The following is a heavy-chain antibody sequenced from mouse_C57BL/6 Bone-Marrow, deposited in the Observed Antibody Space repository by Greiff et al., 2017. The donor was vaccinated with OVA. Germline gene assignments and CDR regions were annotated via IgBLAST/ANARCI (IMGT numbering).Heavy chain of an antibody. V-gene: IGHV2-2*01. CDR3: AREKFDY. Sequence: QVQLQQSGPGLVQPSQSLSITCTVSGFSLTSYGVHWVRQSPGKGLEWLGVIWRGGSTDYNAAFISRLSISKDNSKSQVFFKMNSLQADDTAIYYCAREKFDYWGQGTTLTVSS. J-gene: IGHJ2*01. CDR2: IWRGGST. CDR1: GFSLTSYG.